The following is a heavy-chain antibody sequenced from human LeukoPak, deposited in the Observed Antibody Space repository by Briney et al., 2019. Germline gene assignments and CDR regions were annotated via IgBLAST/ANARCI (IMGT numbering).Heavy chain of an antibody. V-gene: IGHV4-34*01. CDR1: GGSFSGYY. CDR3: ARNGGSGSYGWFDP. Sequence: SETLSLTCAVYGGSFSGYYWSWIRQPPGKGLEWIGEINHSGSTNYNPSLKSRVTISVDTSKNQFSPKLSSVTAADTAVYYCARNGGSGSYGWFDPWGQGTLVTVSS. D-gene: IGHD1-26*01. J-gene: IGHJ5*02. CDR2: INHSGST.